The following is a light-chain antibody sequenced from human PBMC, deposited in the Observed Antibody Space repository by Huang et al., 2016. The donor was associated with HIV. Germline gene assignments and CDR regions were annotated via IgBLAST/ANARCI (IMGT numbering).Light chain of an antibody. CDR2: DAS. Sequence: DIQMTQSPSSLSASVGDRVTITCRASQTISSYLNWYQQKPGKAPKLLFYDASSLQSGVPSRFSGGGSGTDFTLTITSLQPEDFATYYCQQSYSTSITFGQGTRLEIK. V-gene: IGKV1-39*01. CDR3: QQSYSTSIT. CDR1: QTISSY. J-gene: IGKJ5*01.